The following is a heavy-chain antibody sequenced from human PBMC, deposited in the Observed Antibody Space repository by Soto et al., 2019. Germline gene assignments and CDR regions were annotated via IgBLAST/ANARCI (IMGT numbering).Heavy chain of an antibody. CDR2: INHSGST. D-gene: IGHD5-12*01. CDR3: ERVIVATTPYYYYGMDV. CDR1: GGSFSGYY. V-gene: IGHV4-34*01. Sequence: QVQLQQWGAGLLNPSETLSLTCAVYGGSFSGYYWIWIRQPPGKGLEWIGEINHSGSTNYNPSLKIRVTISVETSKHPFSLKLSSVTAADTAVYYCERVIVATTPYYYYGMDVWGQGTTVTVSS. J-gene: IGHJ6*02.